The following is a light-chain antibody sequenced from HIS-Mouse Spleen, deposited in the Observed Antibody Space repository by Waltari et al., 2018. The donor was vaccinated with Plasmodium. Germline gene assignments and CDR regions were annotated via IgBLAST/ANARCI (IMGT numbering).Light chain of an antibody. CDR3: YSTDSSGNHRV. Sequence: SYELTQPPSVSVSPGPTARITCPGDALPKTYAYWYQQKSGQAPVLVIYEDSKRPPGIPERFSGSSSGTMATLTISGAQVEDEADYYCYSTDSSGNHRVFGGGTKLTVL. J-gene: IGLJ3*02. CDR1: ALPKTY. CDR2: EDS. V-gene: IGLV3-10*01.